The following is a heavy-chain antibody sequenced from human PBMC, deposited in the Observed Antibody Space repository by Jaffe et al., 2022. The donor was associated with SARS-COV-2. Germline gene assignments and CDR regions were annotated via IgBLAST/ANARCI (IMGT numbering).Heavy chain of an antibody. CDR1: GGSFSGYY. V-gene: IGHV4-34*01. CDR2: INHSGST. CDR3: ARGMGLVVVPGYYGMDV. Sequence: QVQLQQWGAGLLKPSETLSLTCAVYGGSFSGYYWSWIRQPPGKGLEWIGEINHSGSTNYNPSLKSRVTISVDTSKNQFSLKLSSVTAADTAVYYCARGMGLVVVPGYYGMDVWGQGTTVTVSS. J-gene: IGHJ6*02. D-gene: IGHD3-22*01.